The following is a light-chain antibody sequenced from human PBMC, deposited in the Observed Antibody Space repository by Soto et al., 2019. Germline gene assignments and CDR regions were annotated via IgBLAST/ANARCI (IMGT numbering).Light chain of an antibody. CDR3: QQYGSSPLT. V-gene: IGKV3-20*01. CDR2: GAS. Sequence: ESVLPRSPGTRSLSPGRRATLSYMVSQSVSSSYLAWYQQKPGQAPRLLIYGASSRATGIPDRFSGSGSGTDFTLTISRLEPEDFAVYYCQQYGSSPLTFGQGTRLDIK. CDR1: QSVSSSY. J-gene: IGKJ5*01.